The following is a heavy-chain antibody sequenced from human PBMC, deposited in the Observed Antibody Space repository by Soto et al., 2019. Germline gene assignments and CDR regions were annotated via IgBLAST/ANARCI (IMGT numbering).Heavy chain of an antibody. Sequence: PGGSLRLSCAASGFTFSSYAMSWVRQAPGKGLEWVSAISGSGGSTYYADSVKGRFTISRDNSKNTLYLQMNSLRAEDTAVYYCAKVGVDRDRKITIFGVVIGAGAFDIWGQGAMVTVSS. V-gene: IGHV3-23*01. CDR3: AKVGVDRDRKITIFGVVIGAGAFDI. J-gene: IGHJ3*02. D-gene: IGHD3-3*01. CDR1: GFTFSSYA. CDR2: ISGSGGST.